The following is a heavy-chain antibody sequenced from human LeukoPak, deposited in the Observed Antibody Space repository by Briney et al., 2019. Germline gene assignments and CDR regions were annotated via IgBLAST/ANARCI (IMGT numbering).Heavy chain of an antibody. Sequence: SETLSLTCTVSGGSISSISYYWGWIRQPPGKGLEWIGSIYSSGSTYYNTSLKSRVTISVEPSKNQFSLKLSSVTAADTAVYCARVVTADFDFWGQGSLVTVSS. CDR2: IYSSGST. V-gene: IGHV4-39*07. D-gene: IGHD2-21*02. CDR3: ARVVTADFDF. CDR1: GGSISSISYY. J-gene: IGHJ4*02.